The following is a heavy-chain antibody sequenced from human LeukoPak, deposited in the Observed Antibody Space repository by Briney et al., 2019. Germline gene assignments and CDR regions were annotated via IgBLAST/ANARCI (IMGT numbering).Heavy chain of an antibody. D-gene: IGHD3-22*01. CDR2: IYSRGST. CDR1: GGSISSSNYY. V-gene: IGHV4-39*07. CDR3: AREISAYYDSSAGNYLDAFDI. Sequence: KPSETLSLTCIVSGGSISSSNYYWGWIRQSPGKGLEWIGSIYSRGSTYYNPSLKSRVTISVDTSKNQFSLKLSSVTAADTAVYYCAREISAYYDSSAGNYLDAFDIWGQGTMVTVSS. J-gene: IGHJ3*02.